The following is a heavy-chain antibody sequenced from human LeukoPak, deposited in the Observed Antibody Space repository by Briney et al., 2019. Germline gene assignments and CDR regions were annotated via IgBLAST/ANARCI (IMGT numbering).Heavy chain of an antibody. Sequence: GRSLRLSCSASGFTFTNAWMSWVRQAPGKGPEWVAGISGDGSERDYVDSVRGRFTISRDNAKNSLYLQMNSLTAEDTAVYYCGRDPDSWGQGTVVTVSS. CDR2: ISGDGSER. J-gene: IGHJ5*01. V-gene: IGHV3-7*04. CDR1: GFTFTNAW. CDR3: GRDPDS.